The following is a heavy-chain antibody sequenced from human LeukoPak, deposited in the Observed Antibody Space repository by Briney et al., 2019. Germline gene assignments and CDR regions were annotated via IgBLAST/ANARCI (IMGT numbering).Heavy chain of an antibody. CDR2: IYSGGST. V-gene: IGHV3-66*01. CDR3: ARELRGFDS. CDR1: GFTVSTNY. J-gene: IGHJ5*01. Sequence: GGSLRLSCAASGFTVSTNYMNWVRQAPGKGLEWVSVIYSGGSTYYADSVKGRFTISRDNSKNTLSLQMSSLRPEDTAVYYCARELRGFDSWGQGTRVTVSS. D-gene: IGHD3-10*01.